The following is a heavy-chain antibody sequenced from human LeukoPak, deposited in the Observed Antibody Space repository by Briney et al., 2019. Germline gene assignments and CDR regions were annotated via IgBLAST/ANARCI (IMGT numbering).Heavy chain of an antibody. V-gene: IGHV3-30-3*01. CDR2: ISYDGSNK. Sequence: GGSLRLSCAASGFTFSNYAMHWVRQAPGKGLEWVAVISYDGSNKYYADSVKGRFTISRDNSKNTLYLQMNSLRAEDTAGYYCASERYDSSEIAFDIWGQGTMVTVSS. J-gene: IGHJ3*02. CDR3: ASERYDSSEIAFDI. CDR1: GFTFSNYA. D-gene: IGHD3-22*01.